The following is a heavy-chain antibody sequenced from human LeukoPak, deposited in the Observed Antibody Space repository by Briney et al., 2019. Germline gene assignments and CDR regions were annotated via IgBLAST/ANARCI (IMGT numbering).Heavy chain of an antibody. V-gene: IGHV3-23*01. Sequence: GGSLRLSCAASGFTFSSYAMSWVRQAPGKGLEWVSAISGSGGSTYYADSVKGRFTISRDNSKNTLYLQMNSLRAEDTAVYYCAKVLYQLLYVLDYWAREPWSLSPQ. CDR2: ISGSGGST. J-gene: IGHJ4*02. CDR3: AKVLYQLLYVLDY. CDR1: GFTFSSYA. D-gene: IGHD2-2*02.